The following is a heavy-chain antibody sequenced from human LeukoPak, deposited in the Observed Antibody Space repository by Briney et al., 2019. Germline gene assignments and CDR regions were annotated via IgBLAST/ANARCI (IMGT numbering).Heavy chain of an antibody. CDR1: GDSINSYC. D-gene: IGHD3-22*01. CDR3: ARGRKGRYDSSSYYYNYYMDV. CDR2: IYTSGST. Sequence: SETQSLTCTLSGDSINSYCWSWIRQPAGKGLEWIGRIYTSGSTNYNPSLKSRVTMSLDTSKNQFSLKVTSVTAADTAVYYCARGRKGRYDSSSYYYNYYMDVWGKGTTVTVSS. V-gene: IGHV4-4*07. J-gene: IGHJ6*03.